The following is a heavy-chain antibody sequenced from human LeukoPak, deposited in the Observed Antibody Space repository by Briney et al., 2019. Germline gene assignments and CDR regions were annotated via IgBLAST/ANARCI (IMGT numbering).Heavy chain of an antibody. D-gene: IGHD5-24*01. Sequence: GGSLRVSCAASGFTFSSYAMHWVRQAPGKGLEYVSAISSNGGSTYYANSVKGRFTISRDNSKNTLYLQMNSLRAEDTAVYYCARGRMATIDYYYGMDVWGQGTTVTVSS. CDR1: GFTFSSYA. CDR2: ISSNGGST. CDR3: ARGRMATIDYYYGMDV. J-gene: IGHJ6*02. V-gene: IGHV3-64*01.